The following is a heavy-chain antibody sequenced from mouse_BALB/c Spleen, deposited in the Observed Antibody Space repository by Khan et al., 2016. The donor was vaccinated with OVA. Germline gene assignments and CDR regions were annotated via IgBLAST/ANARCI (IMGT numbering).Heavy chain of an antibody. CDR3: TRGGAWATMISCFAY. CDR1: GYIFTSYY. Sequence: QVQLQQPGAELVKPGASVKLSCKASGYIFTSYYMYWVKQRPGQGLEWIGGINHSNGGTNFIEKLKSKATLTVDKSSRTAYMQLRSLTSEDSAVYYCTRGGAWATMISCFAYWGQGTLVTVSA. D-gene: IGHD2-4*01. CDR2: INHSNGGT. J-gene: IGHJ3*01. V-gene: IGHV1S81*02.